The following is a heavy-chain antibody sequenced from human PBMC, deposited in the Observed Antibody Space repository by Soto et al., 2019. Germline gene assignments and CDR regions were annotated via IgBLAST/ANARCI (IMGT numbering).Heavy chain of an antibody. J-gene: IGHJ4*02. CDR3: VRTSLVVAAATREDY. D-gene: IGHD2-15*01. Sequence: EVQLVESGGGLVQPGGSLRLSCAASGFTFSSYWMHWVRQAPGKGLVWVSRINSDGSSTSYADSVKGRFTISRDNAKNTLYLQINSLRAEGTAVYYCVRTSLVVAAATREDYWGQGTLVTVSS. CDR1: GFTFSSYW. V-gene: IGHV3-74*01. CDR2: INSDGSST.